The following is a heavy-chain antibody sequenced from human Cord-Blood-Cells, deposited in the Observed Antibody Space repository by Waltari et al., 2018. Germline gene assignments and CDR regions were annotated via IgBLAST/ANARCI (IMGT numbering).Heavy chain of an antibody. CDR3: AREGQQLVYFQH. D-gene: IGHD6-13*01. CDR2: IWYDGSNK. CDR1: GFSFGSYG. Sequence: QVQLVESGGGVVQPGRSQRLSCAASGFSFGSYGMTWVRQAPGKALEWVAVIWYDGSNKYYADSVKGRFTISRDNSKNTLYLQMNRLRAEDTAVYYCAREGQQLVYFQHWGQGTLVTVSS. V-gene: IGHV3-33*01. J-gene: IGHJ1*01.